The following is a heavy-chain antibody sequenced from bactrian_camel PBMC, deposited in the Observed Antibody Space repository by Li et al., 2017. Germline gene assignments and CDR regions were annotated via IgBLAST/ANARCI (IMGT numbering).Heavy chain of an antibody. V-gene: IGHV3S55*01. J-gene: IGHJ4*01. Sequence: HVQLVESGGGSVQVGGSLRLSCVASGDTIGRYCMGWFRQIPDREREGVAGIESDGSTSYADSVKGRFTISQDSAKNILYLQMHSLKPEDTAMHYCAAEPYGGSWDSHCQPYDRDNNYWGQGTQVTVS. D-gene: IGHD2*01. CDR1: GDTIGRYC. CDR2: IESDGST. CDR3: AAEPYGGSWDSHCQPYDRDNNY.